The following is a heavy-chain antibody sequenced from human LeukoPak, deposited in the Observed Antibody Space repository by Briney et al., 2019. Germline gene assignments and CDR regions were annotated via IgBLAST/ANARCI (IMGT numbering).Heavy chain of an antibody. Sequence: SETLSLTCAVYGGSFSGYYWSWIRQPPGKGLEWIGEINHSGSTNYNPSLKSRVTISVDTSKNQFSLKLSSVTAADTAVYYCARAYYDSSGYIFAYWGQGTLVTVSS. CDR1: GGSFSGYY. J-gene: IGHJ4*02. CDR2: INHSGST. D-gene: IGHD3-22*01. CDR3: ARAYYDSSGYIFAY. V-gene: IGHV4-34*01.